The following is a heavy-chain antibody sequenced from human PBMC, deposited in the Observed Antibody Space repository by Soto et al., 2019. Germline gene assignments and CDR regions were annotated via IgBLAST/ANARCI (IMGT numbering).Heavy chain of an antibody. CDR1: GGSISRYY. V-gene: IGHV4-59*01. CDR3: ARDYGSGSNWFDP. J-gene: IGHJ5*02. Sequence: SETLSLTCTVSGGSISRYYWSWIRQTPGKGLEWIGYIYYSGSTNYDPSLKSRVTISVDTSKNQFSLKLSSVTAADTAVYYCARDYGSGSNWFDPWGQGTLVTVST. CDR2: IYYSGST. D-gene: IGHD3-10*01.